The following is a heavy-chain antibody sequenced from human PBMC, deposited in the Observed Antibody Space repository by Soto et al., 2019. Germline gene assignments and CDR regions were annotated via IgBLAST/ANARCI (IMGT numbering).Heavy chain of an antibody. J-gene: IGHJ5*02. CDR2: IIPIFGTA. V-gene: IGHV1-69*13. Sequence: GASVKVSCKASGGTFSSYAISWVRQAPGQGLEWMGGIIPIFGTANYAQKFQGRVTITADESTSTAYVELSSLRSEDTAVYYCARRGKYSSGWYRGGYNCFDPWGQGTLVTVSS. D-gene: IGHD6-19*01. CDR1: GGTFSSYA. CDR3: ARRGKYSSGWYRGGYNCFDP.